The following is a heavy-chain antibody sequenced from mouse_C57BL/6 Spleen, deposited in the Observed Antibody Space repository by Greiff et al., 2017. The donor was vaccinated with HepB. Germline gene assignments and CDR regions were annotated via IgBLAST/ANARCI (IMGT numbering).Heavy chain of an antibody. V-gene: IGHV1-15*01. CDR2: IDPETGGT. D-gene: IGHD2-1*01. CDR1: GYTFTDYE. J-gene: IGHJ4*01. Sequence: QVHVKQSGAELVRPGASVTLSCKASGYTFTDYEMHWVKQTPVHGLEWIGAIDPETGGTAYNQKFKGKAILTADKSSSTAYMELRSLTSEDSAVYYCTRYGNYGAMDYWGQGTSVTVSS. CDR3: TRYGNYGAMDY.